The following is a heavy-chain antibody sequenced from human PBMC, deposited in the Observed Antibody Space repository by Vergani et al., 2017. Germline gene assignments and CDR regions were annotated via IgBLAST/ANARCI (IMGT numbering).Heavy chain of an antibody. D-gene: IGHD1-7*01. CDR3: ARDQTNWNYAEVYFDY. J-gene: IGHJ4*02. Sequence: QVQLVQSGAEVKKPGASVKVSCKASGYTFTSYGISWVRQAPGQGLEWMGGIIPIFGTANYAQKFQGRVTITADESTSTAYMELSSLRSEDTAVYYCARDQTNWNYAEVYFDYWGQGTLVTVSS. V-gene: IGHV1-69*13. CDR1: GYTFTSYG. CDR2: IIPIFGTA.